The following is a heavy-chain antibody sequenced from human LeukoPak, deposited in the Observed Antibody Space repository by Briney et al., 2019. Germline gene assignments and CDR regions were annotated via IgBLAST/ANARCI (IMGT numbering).Heavy chain of an antibody. D-gene: IGHD3-9*01. V-gene: IGHV3-23*01. CDR2: ISGSGRST. Sequence: GGSLRLSCAASGFTFSNSAMSWVRQAPGKGLEWVSAISGSGRSTFYADSVKGRFTISRDNSKNTVYLQMISLRAEDTALYYCAKTSDGDWSPPNDYWGQGTLVTASS. CDR3: AKTSDGDWSPPNDY. CDR1: GFTFSNSA. J-gene: IGHJ4*02.